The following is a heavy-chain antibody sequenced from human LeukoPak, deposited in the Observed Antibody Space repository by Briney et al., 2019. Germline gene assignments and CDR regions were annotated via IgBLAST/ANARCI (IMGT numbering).Heavy chain of an antibody. CDR3: AKAALLGGVVARGFDS. CDR2: ISASGGGT. D-gene: IGHD3-16*02. CDR1: GFTFTSYA. J-gene: IGHJ4*02. Sequence: PGGSLRLSCAASGFTFTSYAMTWIRQAPGKGLEWVSSISASGGGTYCADSVKGRFTISRDSSNSTLYLQMNSLRAEDTAFYYCAKAALLGGVVARGFDSWGQGTLVTVSS. V-gene: IGHV3-23*01.